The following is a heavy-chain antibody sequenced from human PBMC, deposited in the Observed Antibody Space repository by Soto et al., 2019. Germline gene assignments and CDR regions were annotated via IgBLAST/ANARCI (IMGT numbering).Heavy chain of an antibody. CDR3: ARAEFNSVWFPFDS. CDR1: GVTINNCHNI. V-gene: IGHV4-30-4*01. J-gene: IGHJ4*02. CDR2: IYYTGST. D-gene: IGHD6-19*01. Sequence: PSETLSLTCTVSGVTINNCHNIWRFIRQPPGKGLEWMGYIYYTGSTYYNPSLNRRITMSVDMSKNQFSLRLTSVTAADTALYFCARAEFNSVWFPFDSWGQGAPVTVS.